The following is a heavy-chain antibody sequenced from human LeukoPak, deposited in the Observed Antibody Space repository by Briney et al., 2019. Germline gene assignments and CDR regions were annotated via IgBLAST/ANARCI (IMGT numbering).Heavy chain of an antibody. CDR1: GGSISSYY. J-gene: IGHJ4*02. V-gene: IGHV4-59*01. D-gene: IGHD2-2*01. Sequence: KPSETLSLTCTVSGGSISSYYWSWIRQPPGKGLERIGYIYYSGSTNYNPSLKSRVTISVDTSKNQFSLKLSSVTAADTAVYYCARGTPSDYWGQGTLVTVSS. CDR2: IYYSGST. CDR3: ARGTPSDY.